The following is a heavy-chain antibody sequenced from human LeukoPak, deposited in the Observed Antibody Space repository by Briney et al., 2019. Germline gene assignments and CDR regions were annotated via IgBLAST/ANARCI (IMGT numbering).Heavy chain of an antibody. D-gene: IGHD2-15*01. J-gene: IGHJ4*02. V-gene: IGHV5-51*01. CDR1: GYSFSNDW. CDR3: ARRGCNGGSCYGY. Sequence: GESLKISCKGSGYSFSNDWIGWVRQMPGKGLEWMGIIYPGDSDTRYSPSFQVQVTISADKSISTAYLQWSSLEASDTAMYYCARRGCNGGSCYGYWGQGTLVTVSS. CDR2: IYPGDSDT.